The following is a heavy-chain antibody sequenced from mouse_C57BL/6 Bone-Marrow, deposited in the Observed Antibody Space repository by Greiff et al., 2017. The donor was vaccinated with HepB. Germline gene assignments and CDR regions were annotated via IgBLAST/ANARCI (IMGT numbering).Heavy chain of an antibody. J-gene: IGHJ2*01. CDR1: GYTFTSYW. V-gene: IGHV1-50*01. CDR3: ARGGVPYYFDY. CDR2: IDPSDSYT. Sequence: QVQLKQPGAELVKPGASVKLSCKASGYTFTSYWMQWVKQRPGQGLEWIGEIDPSDSYTNYNQKFKGKATLTVDTSSSTAYMQLSSLTSEDSAVYYCARGGVPYYFDYWGQGTTLTVSS.